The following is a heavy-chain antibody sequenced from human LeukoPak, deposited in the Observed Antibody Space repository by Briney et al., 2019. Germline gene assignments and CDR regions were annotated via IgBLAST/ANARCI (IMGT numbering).Heavy chain of an antibody. CDR1: GGSISSGDYY. Sequence: SQTLSLTCTVSGGSISSGDYYWSWIRQPPGKGLEWIGYIYYSGSTYYNPSLKSRVTISVDTSKNQFSLKLSSVTAADTAVYYCARAVRGQLLWPDPDAFDIWGQGTMVTVSS. V-gene: IGHV4-30-4*01. J-gene: IGHJ3*02. CDR3: ARAVRGQLLWPDPDAFDI. CDR2: IYYSGST. D-gene: IGHD3-10*01.